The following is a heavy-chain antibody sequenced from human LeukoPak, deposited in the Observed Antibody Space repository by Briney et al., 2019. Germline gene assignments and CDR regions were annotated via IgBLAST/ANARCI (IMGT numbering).Heavy chain of an antibody. CDR2: INSDRSGT. D-gene: IGHD1-26*01. CDR1: ALTFSSYW. J-gene: IGHJ4*02. CDR3: ATKVVGTKSSEFEY. Sequence: GGSLRLSCAPSALTFSSYWMDWVRQASRNGLVWVGCINSDRSGTTYADYVKGRVTMSRDNAKSTLYLQMSRLRAEDTAVYYCATKVVGTKSSEFEYWGQGTLVTVSS. V-gene: IGHV3-74*03.